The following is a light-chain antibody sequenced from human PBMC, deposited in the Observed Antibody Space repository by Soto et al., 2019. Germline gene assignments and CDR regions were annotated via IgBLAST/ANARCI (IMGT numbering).Light chain of an antibody. Sequence: QSVLTQPPSASGTPGQRVTISCSGSGSNIGSNTVNWYQQLPGTAPKLLIYSNNQRPSGVPDRFSGSKSGTSASLAISGLQSEDEADYYCAAWDDSLNGQVFGTGTKVTVL. V-gene: IGLV1-44*01. J-gene: IGLJ1*01. CDR2: SNN. CDR3: AAWDDSLNGQV. CDR1: GSNIGSNT.